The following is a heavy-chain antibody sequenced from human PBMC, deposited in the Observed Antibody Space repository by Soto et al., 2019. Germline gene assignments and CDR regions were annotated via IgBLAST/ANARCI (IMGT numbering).Heavy chain of an antibody. D-gene: IGHD1-26*01. J-gene: IGHJ4*02. CDR1: GFTFSSDW. V-gene: IGHV3-74*01. Sequence: GGSLRLSCAASGFTFSSDWIHWVRQAPGKGLVWVSRINSDGSSTTYADSVKGRFTISRDNAKNTLYLQMTSLRAEDTAVYYCAKEGGLSGSYDISSSYYFDYWGQGT. CDR2: INSDGSST. CDR3: AKEGGLSGSYDISSSYYFDY.